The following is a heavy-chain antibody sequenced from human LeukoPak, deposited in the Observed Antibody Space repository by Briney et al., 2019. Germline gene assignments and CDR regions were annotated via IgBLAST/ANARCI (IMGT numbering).Heavy chain of an antibody. V-gene: IGHV3-21*01. J-gene: IGHJ4*02. D-gene: IGHD6-19*01. CDR1: GFTFSSYS. CDR2: ISGSSSYI. CDR3: ARALYSSGWYPDY. Sequence: PGGSLRLSCAASGFTFSSYSMNWVRQAPGKGLEWVSSISGSSSYIYYADSVKGRFTISRDNAENPLYLQMNSLRAEDTAVYYCARALYSSGWYPDYWDQGTLVTVSS.